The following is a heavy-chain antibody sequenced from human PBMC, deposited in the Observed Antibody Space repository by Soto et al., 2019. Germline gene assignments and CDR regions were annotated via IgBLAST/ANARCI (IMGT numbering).Heavy chain of an antibody. V-gene: IGHV4-34*01. D-gene: IGHD2-2*01. Sequence: SETLSLTCAVYGGSFSGYYWSWIRQPPGKGLEWIGEINHSGSTNYNPSLKSRVTISVDTSKNQFSLKLSSVTAADTAVYYCARSGRRDQGYCSSTSCYNNYYYYYMDVWGKGTTVTVSS. J-gene: IGHJ6*03. CDR1: GGSFSGYY. CDR2: INHSGST. CDR3: ARSGRRDQGYCSSTSCYNNYYYYYMDV.